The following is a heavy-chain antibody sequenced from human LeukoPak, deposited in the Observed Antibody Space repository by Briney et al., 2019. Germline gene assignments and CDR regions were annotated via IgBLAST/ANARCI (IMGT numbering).Heavy chain of an antibody. J-gene: IGHJ4*02. D-gene: IGHD5-12*01. CDR2: TYYRSKWYN. V-gene: IGHV6-1*01. Sequence: SQTLSLTCAISGDSVSSNSAAWNWIRQSPSRGLEWLGRTYYRSKWYNDYAVSVKSRITINPDTSKNQFSLQLNSVTPEDTAVYYCARVASGPHSGYSSYFDYWGQGTLVTVSS. CDR3: ARVASGPHSGYSSYFDY. CDR1: GDSVSSNSAA.